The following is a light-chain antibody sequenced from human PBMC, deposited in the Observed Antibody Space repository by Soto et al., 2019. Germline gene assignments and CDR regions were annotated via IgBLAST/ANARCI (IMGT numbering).Light chain of an antibody. CDR3: QQYCSASSWT. CDR1: QSVSSNY. V-gene: IGKV3-20*01. J-gene: IGKJ1*01. Sequence: TVLTQSPCTLSFSPSERATLSCRASQSVSSNYLAWYQHKPGQAPRLLIYGASSRATGIPDRFSGSGSGTDFTLTINRREPDDFAVYYCQQYCSASSWTFGQLTNADIK. CDR2: GAS.